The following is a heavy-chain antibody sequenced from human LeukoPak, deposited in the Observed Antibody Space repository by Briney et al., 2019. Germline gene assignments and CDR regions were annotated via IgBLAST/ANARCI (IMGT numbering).Heavy chain of an antibody. CDR2: ISPIFGIA. CDR1: GGTFRSSA. V-gene: IGHV1-69*05. D-gene: IGHD6-6*01. J-gene: IGHJ4*02. Sequence: SVKVSCKASGGTFRSSAITWVRQAPGQRFEWLGQISPIFGIADYAQKFQGRLTITTDESTSTAYLELSGLRSEDTALYYCAKTGVEYASSSGVLDSRGQGTLVTVSS. CDR3: AKTGVEYASSSGVLDS.